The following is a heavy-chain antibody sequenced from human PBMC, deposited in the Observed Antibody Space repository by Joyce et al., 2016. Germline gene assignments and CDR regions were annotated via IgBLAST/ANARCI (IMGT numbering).Heavy chain of an antibody. CDR1: DGTVNTYD. V-gene: IGHV4-4*07. CDR3: VRGGGCSSTSCYLGSDLQLFYFDY. CDR2: ISPSGST. Sequence: QVQLQESGPGLVKPSETLSLTCGVSDGTVNTYDWTWIRQPAGKGLEWIGRISPSGSTNYNPSPKSRVTMSVDTSKNQLSLKLTSETAADTAVYYCVRGGGCSSTSCYLGSDLQLFYFDYWGQGTLVTVSS. D-gene: IGHD2-2*01. J-gene: IGHJ4*02.